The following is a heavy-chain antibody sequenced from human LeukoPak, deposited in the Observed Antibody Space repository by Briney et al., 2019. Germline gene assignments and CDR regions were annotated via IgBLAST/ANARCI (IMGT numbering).Heavy chain of an antibody. J-gene: IGHJ6*02. Sequence: ASVKVSCKASGYTFTGYYMHWVRQAPGQGLEWMGWINPNSGGTNYAQKFQGRVTMTRDTSISTAYMELSRLRSDDTAVYYCARDFASRFDWLLPPYGMGVWGQGTTVTVSS. CDR1: GYTFTGYY. CDR3: ARDFASRFDWLLPPYGMGV. V-gene: IGHV1-2*02. D-gene: IGHD3-9*01. CDR2: INPNSGGT.